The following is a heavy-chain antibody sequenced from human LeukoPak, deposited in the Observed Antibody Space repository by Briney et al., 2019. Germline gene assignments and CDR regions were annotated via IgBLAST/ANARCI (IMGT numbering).Heavy chain of an antibody. Sequence: GGSLRLSCAASGFTFSSYSMNWVRQAPGKGLEWVSSISSSSSYIYYAESVKGRFTISRDNAKNSLYLQMNSLRAEDTAVYYCAAHDSSGYYFNYWGQGTLVTVSS. CDR1: GFTFSSYS. CDR3: AAHDSSGYYFNY. J-gene: IGHJ4*02. V-gene: IGHV3-21*01. CDR2: ISSSSSYI. D-gene: IGHD3-22*01.